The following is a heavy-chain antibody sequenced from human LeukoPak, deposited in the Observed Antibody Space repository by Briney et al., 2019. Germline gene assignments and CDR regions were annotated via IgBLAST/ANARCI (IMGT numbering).Heavy chain of an antibody. J-gene: IGHJ4*02. CDR2: IGSSGSNI. CDR3: AKETYSFSYNAFDS. D-gene: IGHD5-18*01. CDR1: GFTFSSYG. V-gene: IGHV3-48*03. Sequence: TGGSLRLSCAASGFTFSSYGMNWVRQAPGKGLEWVSYIGSSGSNIYYAESVKGRFTISRDNAKNPLYLQMNSLRAEDKALYYCAKETYSFSYNAFDSWGQGTLVTVSS.